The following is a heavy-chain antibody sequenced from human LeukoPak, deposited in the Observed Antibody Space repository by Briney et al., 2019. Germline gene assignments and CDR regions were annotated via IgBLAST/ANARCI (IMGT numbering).Heavy chain of an antibody. J-gene: IGHJ4*02. V-gene: IGHV4-30-2*01. Sequence: SETLSLTCTVSGGSISSGGYYWSWIRQPPGKGLEWIGYIYHSGSTYYNPSLKSRVTISVDRSKNQFSLKLSSVTAADTAVYYCAGSEAAGSNFDYWGQGTLVTVSS. CDR2: IYHSGST. CDR3: AGSEAAGSNFDY. CDR1: GGSISSGGYY. D-gene: IGHD6-13*01.